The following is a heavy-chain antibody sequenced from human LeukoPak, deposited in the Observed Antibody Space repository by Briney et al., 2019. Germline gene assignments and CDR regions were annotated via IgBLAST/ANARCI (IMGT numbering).Heavy chain of an antibody. J-gene: IGHJ3*02. Sequence: TTSQTLSLTCTVSGGSISSGSYYWSWIRQPAGKGLEWIGRIYTSGSTNYNPSLKSRVTISVDTSKNQFSLKLSSVTAADTAVYYCARDVGPCGGDCPLIPPLSDAFDIWGQGTMVTVSS. CDR2: IYTSGST. CDR1: GGSISSGSYY. V-gene: IGHV4-61*02. CDR3: ARDVGPCGGDCPLIPPLSDAFDI. D-gene: IGHD2-21*01.